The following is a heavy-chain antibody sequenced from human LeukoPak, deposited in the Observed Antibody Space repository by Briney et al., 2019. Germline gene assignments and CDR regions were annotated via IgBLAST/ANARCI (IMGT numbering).Heavy chain of an antibody. V-gene: IGHV1-69*01. J-gene: IGHJ3*02. Sequence: RASVQVSCQASGGTFSSYAISWVRQAPGQGLEWMGGIIPIFGTANYAQKFQGRVTITADESTSTAYMELSSLRSEDTAVYYCARGYDSSGYYGIWGQGTMVTVSS. CDR1: GGTFSSYA. CDR2: IIPIFGTA. D-gene: IGHD3-22*01. CDR3: ARGYDSSGYYGI.